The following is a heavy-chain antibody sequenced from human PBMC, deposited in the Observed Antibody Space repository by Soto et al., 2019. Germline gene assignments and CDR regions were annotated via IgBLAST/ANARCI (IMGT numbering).Heavy chain of an antibody. CDR1: GFTFSSYW. J-gene: IGHJ4*02. V-gene: IGHV3-7*01. CDR3: ARSLDY. Sequence: EVQLLESGGGLVQPGGSLRLSCAASGFTFSSYWMDWVRQAPGKGLEWVANINQDGSEKHYVDSVKGRFTISRDNAKNSLYLQMSSLTAEDSALYYCARSLDYWGQGTLVTVSS. CDR2: INQDGSEK.